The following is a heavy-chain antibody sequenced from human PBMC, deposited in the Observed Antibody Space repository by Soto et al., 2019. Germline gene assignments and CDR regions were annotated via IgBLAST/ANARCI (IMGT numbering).Heavy chain of an antibody. V-gene: IGHV1-8*01. CDR3: ARGSSITIFGVVIPAGEGYYYYGMDV. Sequence: GASVKVSCKASGYTFTSYDINWVRQATRQGLEWMGWMNPNSGNTGYAQKFQGRVTMTRNTSISTAYMELSSLRSEDTAVYYCARGSSITIFGVVIPAGEGYYYYGMDVWGQGTTVTVSS. CDR2: MNPNSGNT. J-gene: IGHJ6*02. CDR1: GYTFTSYD. D-gene: IGHD3-3*01.